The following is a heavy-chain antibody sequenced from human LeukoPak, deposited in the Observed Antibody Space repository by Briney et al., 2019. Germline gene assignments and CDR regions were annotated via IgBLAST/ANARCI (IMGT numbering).Heavy chain of an antibody. CDR2: ILSGGDT. CDR3: ARGGGAYTPFDC. Sequence: GGSLRLSCAPSGFTFNSYPMTWVRQAPGKGLEWVSTILSGGDTYYADSVKGRFTISRDNSRDTLYLQMNSLRAEDTAVYYCARGGGAYTPFDCWGPGTLVTVSS. CDR1: GFTFNSYP. V-gene: IGHV3-23*01. J-gene: IGHJ4*02. D-gene: IGHD3-16*01.